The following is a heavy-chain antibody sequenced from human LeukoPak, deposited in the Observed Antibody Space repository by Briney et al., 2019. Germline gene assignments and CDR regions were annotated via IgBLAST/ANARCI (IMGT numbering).Heavy chain of an antibody. J-gene: IGHJ4*02. V-gene: IGHV4-39*07. D-gene: IGHD1-26*01. CDR3: ARGWYDGSYRFDY. Sequence: SETLSLTCTVSGGSISSYYWGWIRQPPGKGLEWIGSIYYSGSTYYNPSLKSRVTISVDTSKNQFSLKMTSVTAADTAVYYCARGWYDGSYRFDYWGQGTLVTVSS. CDR1: GGSISSYY. CDR2: IYYSGST.